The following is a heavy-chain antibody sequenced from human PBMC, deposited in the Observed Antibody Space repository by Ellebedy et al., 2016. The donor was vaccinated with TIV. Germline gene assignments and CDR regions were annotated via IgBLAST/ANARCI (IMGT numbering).Heavy chain of an antibody. Sequence: GGSLRLSXAASGITFSSYAMSWVRQTPGKGLEWVSTISGSGGITYYADSVKGRFTISRDNSKSTLYLQMNSLRAEDTDVYYCAKTSGIAVAGTGLYYYGMDVWGQGTTVTVSS. CDR1: GITFSSYA. J-gene: IGHJ6*02. D-gene: IGHD6-19*01. V-gene: IGHV3-23*01. CDR2: ISGSGGIT. CDR3: AKTSGIAVAGTGLYYYGMDV.